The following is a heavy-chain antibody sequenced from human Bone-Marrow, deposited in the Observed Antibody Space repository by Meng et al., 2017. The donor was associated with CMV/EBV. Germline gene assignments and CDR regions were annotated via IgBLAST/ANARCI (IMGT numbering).Heavy chain of an antibody. CDR3: AKLRLGY. CDR2: IYYSGGT. D-gene: IGHD3-16*01. V-gene: IGHV4-39*07. J-gene: IGHJ4*02. CDR1: GGSISSSSYY. Sequence: GSLRLSCTVSGGSISSSSYYWGWIRQPPGKGLEWIGSIYYSGGTYYNPSLKDRVTISVDTSNNQFSLRLSSVTAADTAVYYCAKLRLGYWGQGTLVTVSS.